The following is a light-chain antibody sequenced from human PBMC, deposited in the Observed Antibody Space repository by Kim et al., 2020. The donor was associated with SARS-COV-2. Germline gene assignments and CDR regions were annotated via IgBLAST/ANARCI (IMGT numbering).Light chain of an antibody. Sequence: DIQMTQSPSSLSASVGDRVTITCRASQSISSYLNWYQQKPGKAPKLLIYAASSLQSGVPSRFSGSGSGTDFTLTISSLQPEDFATYSCQQSYSTPLPFGPGTKVYIK. V-gene: IGKV1-39*01. CDR2: AAS. CDR1: QSISSY. J-gene: IGKJ3*01. CDR3: QQSYSTPLP.